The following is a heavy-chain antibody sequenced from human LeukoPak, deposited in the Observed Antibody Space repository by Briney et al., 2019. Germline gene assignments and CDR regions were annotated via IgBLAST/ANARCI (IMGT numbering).Heavy chain of an antibody. Sequence: ASVKVSCKASGYTFTSYDINWVRHATGQGLEWMGWMNPNSGNTGYAQKFQGRVTITRNTSISTAYMELSSLRSEDTAVYYCARGGPRVLPYAFDYWGQGTLVTVSS. CDR2: MNPNSGNT. D-gene: IGHD5/OR15-5a*01. CDR3: ARGGPRVLPYAFDY. CDR1: GYTFTSYD. J-gene: IGHJ4*02. V-gene: IGHV1-8*03.